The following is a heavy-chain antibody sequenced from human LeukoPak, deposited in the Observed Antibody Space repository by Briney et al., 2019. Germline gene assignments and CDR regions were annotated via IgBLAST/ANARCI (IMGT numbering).Heavy chain of an antibody. J-gene: IGHJ4*02. D-gene: IGHD3-10*01. CDR3: VRDFLGESGAGGY. CDR1: TFTFSSYT. Sequence: GGSLRLSCATSTFTFSSYTMNWVRQAPGKGLGWVPSISPSGNSKYHADSVKGRFTISRDNAENSLYMQMNSLRAEDTGVYYCVRDFLGESGAGGYWGQGTLVTVSS. V-gene: IGHV3-21*01. CDR2: ISPSGNSK.